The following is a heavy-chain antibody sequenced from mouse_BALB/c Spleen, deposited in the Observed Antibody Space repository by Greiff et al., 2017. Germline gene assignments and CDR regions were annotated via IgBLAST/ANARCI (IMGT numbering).Heavy chain of an antibody. J-gene: IGHJ3*01. Sequence: VQLQQSGPELVKPGALVKISCKASGYTFTSYDINWVKQRPGQGLEWIGWIYPGDGSTKYNEKFKGKATLTADKSSSTAYMQLSSLTSEHSAVYFCERSGGWLLRGFAYWGQGTLVTVSA. CDR2: IYPGDGST. CDR1: GYTFTSYD. V-gene: IGHV1S56*01. D-gene: IGHD2-3*01. CDR3: ERSGGWLLRGFAY.